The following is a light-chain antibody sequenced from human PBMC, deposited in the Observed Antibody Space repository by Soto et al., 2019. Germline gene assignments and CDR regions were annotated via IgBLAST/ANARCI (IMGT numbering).Light chain of an antibody. J-gene: IGKJ1*01. CDR3: QLYSGSPWT. CDR2: GVS. V-gene: IGKV3-20*01. CDR1: QSINNKY. Sequence: EIVLTQSPGTPSLSPGERATLSCRASQSINNKYLAWYQQEPGQTPRLLIHGVSIRATGIPDRFSGSGSGTDFTLTISRLEPEDFAVYYCQLYSGSPWTFGQGTKVDIK.